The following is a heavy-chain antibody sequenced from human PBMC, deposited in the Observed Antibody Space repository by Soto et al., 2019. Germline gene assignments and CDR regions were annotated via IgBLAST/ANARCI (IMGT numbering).Heavy chain of an antibody. V-gene: IGHV3-9*01. CDR3: AKASAYDSTSYVDF. Sequence: ALRLSCAASGFTFDDYAMHWVRQTPGKGLEWVSSISWNRGTIAYADSVKGRFTISRDNAKNSLFLQMNSLRAEDTAFYYCAKASAYDSTSYVDFWGRGTLVTVSS. D-gene: IGHD3-22*01. CDR1: GFTFDDYA. CDR2: ISWNRGTI. J-gene: IGHJ4*02.